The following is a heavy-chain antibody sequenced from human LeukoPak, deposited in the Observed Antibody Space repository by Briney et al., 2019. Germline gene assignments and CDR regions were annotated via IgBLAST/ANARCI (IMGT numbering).Heavy chain of an antibody. CDR2: INSDGSST. Sequence: GGSLRLSCAASGFTFSSYWMHWVRQAPGKGLVWVSRINSDGSSTSYADSVKGRFTISRDNAKNTLYLQMNSLRAEDTAVYYCARLSRYFDWLFPYYYYYYYMDVWGKGTTVTVSS. J-gene: IGHJ6*03. D-gene: IGHD3-9*01. V-gene: IGHV3-74*01. CDR3: ARLSRYFDWLFPYYYYYYYMDV. CDR1: GFTFSSYW.